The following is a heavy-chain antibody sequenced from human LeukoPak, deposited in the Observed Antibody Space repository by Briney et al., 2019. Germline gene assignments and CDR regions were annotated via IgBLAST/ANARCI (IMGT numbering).Heavy chain of an antibody. Sequence: ASVKVSCKASGYTFTSYYMHWVRQAPGQGLEWMGIINPSGGSTSYAQKFQDRVTMTRDTSTSTVYMELSSLRSEDTAVYYCARVGPFTIFGVVTPYYFDYWGQGTLVTVSS. D-gene: IGHD3-3*01. CDR2: INPSGGST. J-gene: IGHJ4*02. V-gene: IGHV1-46*03. CDR1: GYTFTSYY. CDR3: ARVGPFTIFGVVTPYYFDY.